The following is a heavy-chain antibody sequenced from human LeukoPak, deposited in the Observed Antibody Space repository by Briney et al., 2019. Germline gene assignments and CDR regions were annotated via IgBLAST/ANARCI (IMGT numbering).Heavy chain of an antibody. CDR1: GGSISSHY. J-gene: IGHJ3*02. V-gene: IGHV4-59*11. CDR3: ARSTLGATNADAFDI. CDR2: IYYSGST. Sequence: SETLSLTCTVSGGSISSHYWSWIRQPPGKGLEWIGYIYYSGSTNYNPSLKSRVTISVDTSKNQFSLKLSSVTAADTAVYYCARSTLGATNADAFDIWGQGTMVTVSS. D-gene: IGHD1-26*01.